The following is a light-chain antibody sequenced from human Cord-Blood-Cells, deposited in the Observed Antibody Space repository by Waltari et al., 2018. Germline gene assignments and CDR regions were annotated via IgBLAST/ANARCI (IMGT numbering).Light chain of an antibody. J-gene: IGKJ4*01. Sequence: EIGLRQSPGTLSLSPGERATLSCRASQSVSSSYLAWYQQKPGQAPRLLIYGASSRATGIPDRFSGSGSGTDFTLTISRLEPEDFAVYYCQQYGSSPPLTFGGGTKVEIK. V-gene: IGKV3-20*01. CDR1: QSVSSSY. CDR3: QQYGSSPPLT. CDR2: GAS.